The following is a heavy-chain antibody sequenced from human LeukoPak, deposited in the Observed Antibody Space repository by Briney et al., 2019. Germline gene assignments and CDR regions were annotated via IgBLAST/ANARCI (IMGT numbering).Heavy chain of an antibody. CDR2: INHSGST. J-gene: IGHJ4*02. Sequence: PSETLSLTCAVYGGSFSGYYWSWIRRPPGKGLEWIGEINHSGSTNYNPPLKSRVTISVDTSKNQFSLKLSSVTAADTAVYYCARYYYDSSGYYLLGYWGQGTLVTVSS. CDR1: GGSFSGYY. CDR3: ARYYYDSSGYYLLGY. D-gene: IGHD3-22*01. V-gene: IGHV4-34*01.